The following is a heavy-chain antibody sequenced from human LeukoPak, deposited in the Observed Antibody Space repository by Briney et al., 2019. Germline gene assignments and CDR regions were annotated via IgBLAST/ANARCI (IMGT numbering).Heavy chain of an antibody. J-gene: IGHJ4*02. CDR1: GFTFNTYA. CDR2: ISASGGST. Sequence: GGSLRLSCAASGFTFNTYAMTWVRQAPGKGLEWVSTISASGGSTYSADSVKGRFTISRDNSKNTLYLQMNSLRAEDTAVYYCSICRSAWYSGLDYWGQGTLVTVSA. CDR3: SICRSAWYSGLDY. D-gene: IGHD6-19*01. V-gene: IGHV3-23*01.